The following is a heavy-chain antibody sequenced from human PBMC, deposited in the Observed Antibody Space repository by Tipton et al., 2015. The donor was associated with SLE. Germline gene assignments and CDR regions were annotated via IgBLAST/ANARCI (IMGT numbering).Heavy chain of an antibody. Sequence: TLSLTCTVSGGPLNHGGYYWNYIRQHPGEGLEWIGHITYSGHTLYNPSLQSRVTISVDTSKNQFSLKLTSVTAADTAVYFCATSRPWGVIVAFEVWGQGTVLTVSS. CDR1: GGPLNHGGYY. CDR3: ATSRPWGVIVAFEV. CDR2: ITYSGHT. D-gene: IGHD3-10*01. J-gene: IGHJ3*01. V-gene: IGHV4-31*03.